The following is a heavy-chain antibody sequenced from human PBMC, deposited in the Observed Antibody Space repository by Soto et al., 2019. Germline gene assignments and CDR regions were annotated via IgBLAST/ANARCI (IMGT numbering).Heavy chain of an antibody. Sequence: QITLKESGPTLVKPTQTLTLTCTFSGFSLNTSGVGVGWIRQPPGKALEWLALIYWDDDKRYSPSLKTRLTITKDTTKTQVDPTMTNMNTEDTSTYYCALRHVLEHCSGDGCSYPVCFDYWGQGTLVTVSA. CDR3: ALRHVLEHCSGDGCSYPVCFDY. D-gene: IGHD2-21*02. CDR1: GFSLNTSGVG. J-gene: IGHJ4*02. V-gene: IGHV2-5*02. CDR2: IYWDDDK.